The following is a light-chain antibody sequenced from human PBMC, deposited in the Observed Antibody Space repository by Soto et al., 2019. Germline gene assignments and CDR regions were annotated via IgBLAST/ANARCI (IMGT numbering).Light chain of an antibody. CDR2: ERT. J-gene: IGLJ1*01. V-gene: IGLV2-23*01. CDR1: TSVVGTYNF. CDR3: CSYVGASIYV. Sequence: QSVLAQPACVSGSAVQSMSISCTGTTSVVGTYNFISWYQKHPGKAPPVLLSERTKRHSGVSNRFSGSTSGTTASLTISGLQTEEEADYYCCSYVGASIYVFGTGTKVTVL.